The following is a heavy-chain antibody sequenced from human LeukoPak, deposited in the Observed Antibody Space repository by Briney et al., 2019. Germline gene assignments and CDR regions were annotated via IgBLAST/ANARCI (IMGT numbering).Heavy chain of an antibody. Sequence: ASVKVSCKASGYTFTGYYTHWVRQAPGQGLEWMGWINPNSGGTNYAQKFQGWVTMTRDTSISTAYMELSRLRSDDTAVYYCARGANTVTTGKKLRNFDYWGQGTLVTVSS. CDR3: ARGANTVTTGKKLRNFDY. V-gene: IGHV1-2*04. CDR1: GYTFTGYY. CDR2: INPNSGGT. J-gene: IGHJ4*02. D-gene: IGHD4-17*01.